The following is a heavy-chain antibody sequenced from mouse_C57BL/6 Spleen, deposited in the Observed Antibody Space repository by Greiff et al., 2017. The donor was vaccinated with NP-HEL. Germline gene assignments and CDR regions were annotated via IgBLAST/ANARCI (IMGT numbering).Heavy chain of an antibody. Sequence: QVQLQQPGAELVMPGASVKLSCKASGYTFTSYWMHWVKQRPGQGLEWIGEIDPSDSYTNYNQKFKGKSTLTVDKSSSTAYMQLSSLTSEDSAVYYCARSNYGNFVLGNWGQGTTLTVSS. CDR3: ARSNYGNFVLGN. V-gene: IGHV1-69*01. D-gene: IGHD2-1*01. CDR2: IDPSDSYT. CDR1: GYTFTSYW. J-gene: IGHJ2*01.